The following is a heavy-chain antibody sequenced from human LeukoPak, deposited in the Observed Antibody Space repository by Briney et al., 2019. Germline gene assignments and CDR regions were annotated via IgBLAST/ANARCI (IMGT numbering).Heavy chain of an antibody. J-gene: IGHJ5*02. V-gene: IGHV6-1*01. CDR2: TYYRSKWYN. CDR3: ARDMDYYGSGNYYNSRWFDP. CDR1: GDSVSNNSVA. D-gene: IGHD3-10*01. Sequence: SQTLSLTCAISGDSVSNNSVAWNWIRHSPSRGLEWLGRTYYRSKWYNDYAVSVKSRITINPETAKNQFSLQLNSVTPEDMAVYYCARDMDYYGSGNYYNSRWFDPWGQGTLVTVSS.